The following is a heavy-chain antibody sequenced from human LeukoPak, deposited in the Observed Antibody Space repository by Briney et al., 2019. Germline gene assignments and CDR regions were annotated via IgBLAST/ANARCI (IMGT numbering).Heavy chain of an antibody. Sequence: GTSLRLSCAASGFTFSSYGMHWVRQAPGKGLEWVAVISYDGSNKFYADSVKGRFTISRDNSKNTLYLQMNSLRAEDTAIYYCAKNRGAPLWGQGTLVTVSS. J-gene: IGHJ4*02. CDR3: AKNRGAPL. D-gene: IGHD2/OR15-2a*01. CDR1: GFTFSSYG. CDR2: ISYDGSNK. V-gene: IGHV3-30*18.